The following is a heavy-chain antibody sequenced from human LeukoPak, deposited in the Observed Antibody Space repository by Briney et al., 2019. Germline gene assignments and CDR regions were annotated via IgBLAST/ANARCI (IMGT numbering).Heavy chain of an antibody. CDR3: ARDMAIFGVVNWFDP. J-gene: IGHJ5*02. V-gene: IGHV4-38-2*02. CDR2: VYTSGST. CDR1: GYSISSGYY. D-gene: IGHD3-3*01. Sequence: SETLSLTCTVSGYSISSGYYWGWIRQPPGKGLEWIGRVYTSGSTNYNPSLKSRVTISVDTSKNQFSLKLSSVTAADTAVYYCARDMAIFGVVNWFDPWGQGTLVTVSS.